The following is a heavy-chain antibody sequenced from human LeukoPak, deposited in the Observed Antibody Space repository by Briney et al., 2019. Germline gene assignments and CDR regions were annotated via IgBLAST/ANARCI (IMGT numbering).Heavy chain of an antibody. V-gene: IGHV1-2*02. CDR3: AREAVAATGDWFDP. Sequence: ASVKVSCKASGYTFTGYYMHWVRQAPGQGLEWMGWINPNSGGTNYAQKFQGRVTMTRDTSISTAYMELGRLRSDDTAVYYCAREAVAATGDWFDPWGQGTLVTVSS. CDR2: INPNSGGT. D-gene: IGHD2-15*01. CDR1: GYTFTGYY. J-gene: IGHJ5*02.